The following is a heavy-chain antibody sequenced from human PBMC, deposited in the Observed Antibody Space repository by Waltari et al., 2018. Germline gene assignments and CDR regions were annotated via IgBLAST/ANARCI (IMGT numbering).Heavy chain of an antibody. V-gene: IGHV3-23*01. Sequence: EVQLLESGGGLVQPGGSLRLSCVASEFTFSTYAMNWVRQAPGKGLEWVEVIGRHSEDIYYADSGKGRFTSSGENANNMLYLHMNSLGAEDTATYHCTAGGGDYRPFDYWGQGTLVTVSS. CDR3: TAGGGDYRPFDY. CDR1: EFTFSTYA. D-gene: IGHD3-16*02. J-gene: IGHJ4*02. CDR2: IGRHSEDI.